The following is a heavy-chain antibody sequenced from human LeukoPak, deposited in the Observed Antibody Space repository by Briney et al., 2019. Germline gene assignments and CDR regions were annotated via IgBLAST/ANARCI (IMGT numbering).Heavy chain of an antibody. CDR1: GGTFSSYA. D-gene: IGHD3-22*01. J-gene: IGHJ4*02. V-gene: IGHV1-69*04. CDR2: IIPILGIA. Sequence: SVKVSCKASGGTFSSYAISWVRQAPGQGLEWMGRIIPILGIANYAQKFQGRVTITADKSTSTAYMELSSLRSEDTAVYYCARGPFSSGYPFDYWGRGTLVTVSS. CDR3: ARGPFSSGYPFDY.